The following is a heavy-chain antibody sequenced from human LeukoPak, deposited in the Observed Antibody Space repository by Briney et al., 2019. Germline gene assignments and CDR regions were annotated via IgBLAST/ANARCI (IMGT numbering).Heavy chain of an antibody. CDR2: IYYSGST. CDR1: GGSISSYY. V-gene: IGHV4-59*12. CDR3: ARGFPIVVVTATPPPHHPLDY. J-gene: IGHJ4*02. Sequence: SETLSLTYTVSGGSISSYYWSWIRQPPGKGLEWIGYIYYSGSTNYNPSLKSRVTISVDTSKNQFSLKLSSVTAADTAVYYCARGFPIVVVTATPPPHHPLDYWGQGTLVTVSS. D-gene: IGHD2-21*02.